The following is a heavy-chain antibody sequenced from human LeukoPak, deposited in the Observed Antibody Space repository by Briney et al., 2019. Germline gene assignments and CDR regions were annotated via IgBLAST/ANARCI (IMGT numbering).Heavy chain of an antibody. CDR1: GGSISSYY. Sequence: KPSQTLSLTCTVSGGSISSYYWSWIRQPPGKGLEWIGYIYYSGSTDYNPSLKSRVTISLDTSKNQFSLKLSSVTAADTAVYYCAKAFSYYNSGTLDYWGQGTLVTVSS. CDR2: IYYSGST. V-gene: IGHV4-59*01. D-gene: IGHD3-10*01. CDR3: AKAFSYYNSGTLDY. J-gene: IGHJ4*02.